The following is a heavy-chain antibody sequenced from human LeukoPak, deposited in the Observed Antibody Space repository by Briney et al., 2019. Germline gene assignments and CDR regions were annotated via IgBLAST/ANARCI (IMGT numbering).Heavy chain of an antibody. D-gene: IGHD2-2*01. Sequence: TSETLSLTCTVSRGSISSYYWSWFRQPPGKGLEWIGYIYYSGNTNYNPSLKSRVTISVDTSKNQFSLNLSSVTAADTAVYYCARAPGYCSSTSCYGLYFDHWGLGTLVTVSS. J-gene: IGHJ4*02. CDR1: RGSISSYY. CDR2: IYYSGNT. V-gene: IGHV4-59*01. CDR3: ARAPGYCSSTSCYGLYFDH.